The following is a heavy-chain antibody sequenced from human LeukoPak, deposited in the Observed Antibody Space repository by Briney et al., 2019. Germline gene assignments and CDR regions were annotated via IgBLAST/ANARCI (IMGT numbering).Heavy chain of an antibody. V-gene: IGHV3-23*01. J-gene: IGHJ4*02. CDR3: AKDIGGSGAY. Sequence: GGSVRLSCAASGFTFRSYAMSWVRQAPGKGLEWVSAVGGSGGVTYYADSVQGRFTITRDNSKNTVYLQMNSLRAEDTAIYYCAKDIGGSGAYWGQGTLVTVSS. CDR1: GFTFRSYA. D-gene: IGHD3-16*01. CDR2: VGGSGGVT.